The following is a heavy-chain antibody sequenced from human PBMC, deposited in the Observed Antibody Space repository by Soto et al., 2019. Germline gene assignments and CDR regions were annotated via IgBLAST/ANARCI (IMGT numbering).Heavy chain of an antibody. CDR1: GGSISSGGYY. J-gene: IGHJ2*01. D-gene: IGHD5-18*01. CDR3: ARGKRDPAMVTEEEVNGYFDL. Sequence: QVQLQESGPGLVKPSQTLSLTCTVSGGSISSGGYYCSWIRQHPGKGLEWIGYIYYSGSTYYNPCLQRRVSKAAEASKHQLSQKLSSVTAGDTGVYFCARGKRDPAMVTEEEVNGYFDLLGHGTIVTVCS. V-gene: IGHV4-31*03. CDR2: IYYSGST.